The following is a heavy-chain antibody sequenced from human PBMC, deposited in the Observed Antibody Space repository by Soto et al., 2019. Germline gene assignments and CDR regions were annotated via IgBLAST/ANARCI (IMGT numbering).Heavy chain of an antibody. D-gene: IGHD3-3*01. Sequence: PGGSLRLSCAASGFTFDDYTMHWVRQAPGKGLEWVSLISWDGGSTYYADSVKGRFTISRDNSKNSLYLQMNSLRTEDTALYYCAKGGAHYDFWSGYYTWGQGTLVTVSS. CDR1: GFTFDDYT. CDR3: AKGGAHYDFWSGYYT. V-gene: IGHV3-43*01. J-gene: IGHJ4*02. CDR2: ISWDGGST.